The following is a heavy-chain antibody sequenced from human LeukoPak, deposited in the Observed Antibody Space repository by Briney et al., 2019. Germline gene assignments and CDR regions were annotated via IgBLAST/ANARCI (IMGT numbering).Heavy chain of an antibody. D-gene: IGHD2-15*01. CDR1: GFTFSSYS. CDR3: ARDRQYCSGGSCYPLFDY. J-gene: IGHJ4*02. V-gene: IGHV3-21*01. CDR2: ISSSSSYI. Sequence: GGSLRLSCAASGFTFSSYSMNWVRQTPGKGLEWVSSISSSSSYIYYADSVKGRFTISRDNAKNSLYLQMNSLRAEDTAVYYCARDRQYCSGGSCYPLFDYWGQGTLVTVSS.